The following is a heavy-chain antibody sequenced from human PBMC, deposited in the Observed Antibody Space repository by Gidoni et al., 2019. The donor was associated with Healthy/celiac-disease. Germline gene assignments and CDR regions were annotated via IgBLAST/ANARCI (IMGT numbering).Heavy chain of an antibody. V-gene: IGHV4-39*01. D-gene: IGHD4-17*01. J-gene: IGHJ6*02. CDR1: GGSISSSSYY. CDR2: IYYSGST. Sequence: QLQLQESGPGLVKPSETLSLTCTVSGGSISSSSYYWGWIRQPPGKGREWIGSIYYSGSTYYNPSLKSRVTISVDTSKNQFSLKLSSVTAADTAVYYCARLTVTTLGYYYGMDVWGQGTTVTVSS. CDR3: ARLTVTTLGYYYGMDV.